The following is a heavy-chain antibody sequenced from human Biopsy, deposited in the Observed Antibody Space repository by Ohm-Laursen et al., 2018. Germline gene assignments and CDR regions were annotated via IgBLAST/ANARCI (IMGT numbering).Heavy chain of an antibody. CDR3: ARGRTGG. CDR2: VTTTSSYI. D-gene: IGHD1/OR15-1a*01. V-gene: IGHV3-21*01. Sequence: SLRLSCAASGFSFSSYGMHWVRQAPGKGLEWVSSVTTTSSYIYYADSVKGRFTISRDDAKNSLYLQMNSLRAEDTAVYYCARGRTGGWGQGTLVTVSS. J-gene: IGHJ4*02. CDR1: GFSFSSYG.